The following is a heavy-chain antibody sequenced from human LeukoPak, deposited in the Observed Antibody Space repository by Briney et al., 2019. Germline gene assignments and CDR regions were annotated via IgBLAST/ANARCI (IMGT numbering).Heavy chain of an antibody. V-gene: IGHV4-4*02. CDR3: ASPSGVTMIVGMNDAFDI. J-gene: IGHJ3*02. CDR1: GGSISSSNW. Sequence: SETLSLTCTVSGGSISSSNWWSWVRQPPGKGLEWIGEIYHSGSTNYNPSLKSRVTISVDKSKNQFSLKLSSVTAADTAVYYCASPSGVTMIVGMNDAFDIWGQGTMVTVSS. CDR2: IYHSGST. D-gene: IGHD3-22*01.